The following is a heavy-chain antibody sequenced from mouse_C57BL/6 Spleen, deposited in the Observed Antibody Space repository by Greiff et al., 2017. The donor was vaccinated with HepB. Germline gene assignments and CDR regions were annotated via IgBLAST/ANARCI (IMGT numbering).Heavy chain of an antibody. J-gene: IGHJ3*01. Sequence: VQLQQSGPELVKPGASVKISCKASGYAFSSSWMNWVKQRPGKGLEWIGRIYPGDGDTNYNGKFKGKATLTADKSSSTAYMQLSSLTSEDSAVYCYVTDPWFAYWGQGTLVTVSS. CDR1: GYAFSSSW. V-gene: IGHV1-82*01. CDR3: VTDPWFAY. CDR2: IYPGDGDT.